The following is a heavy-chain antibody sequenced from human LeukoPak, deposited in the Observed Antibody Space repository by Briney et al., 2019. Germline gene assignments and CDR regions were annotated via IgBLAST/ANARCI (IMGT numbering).Heavy chain of an antibody. CDR3: ARFNSRCSEASCYVHY. V-gene: IGHV4-59*11. CDR2: IYSSGTT. CDR1: GGSMNNHY. D-gene: IGHD2-2*01. Sequence: SETLSLTCTVSGGSMNNHYWTWIRQPPGKGLELIGHIYSSGTTAYTPSLKSRVTMSIDTSKNQFSLNVFSVTAADSAVYYCARFNSRCSEASCYVHYWGQATLVTVSS. J-gene: IGHJ4*02.